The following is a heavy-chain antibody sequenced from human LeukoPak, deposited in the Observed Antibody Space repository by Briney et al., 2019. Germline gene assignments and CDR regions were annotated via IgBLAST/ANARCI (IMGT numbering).Heavy chain of an antibody. Sequence: SETLSLTCTVSGGSISNPVYYWGWLRQPPGKGLEWIGSVFYSGSTYHTPSLKSRLTISVDTSRNQFSLKLSSVTAADTALYFCARERRDGGYEDAFDIWGQGTMATVSS. CDR1: GGSISNPVYY. CDR3: ARERRDGGYEDAFDI. J-gene: IGHJ3*02. V-gene: IGHV4-39*07. D-gene: IGHD5-12*01. CDR2: VFYSGST.